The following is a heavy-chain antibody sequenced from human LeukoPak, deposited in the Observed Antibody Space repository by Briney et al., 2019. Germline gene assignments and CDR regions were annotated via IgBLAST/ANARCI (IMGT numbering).Heavy chain of an antibody. D-gene: IGHD1-14*01. V-gene: IGHV4-59*01. CDR1: GVSITSDH. CDR2: ISYSGST. J-gene: IGHJ5*02. Sequence: SETLSLTCTVSGVSITSDHWTWVRQPPGKGLEWIARISYSGSTNYNPSLKSRVTISLDRSKNQFSLRLDSVTPADTAAYYCASLPIDTSTGTFGRFDPWGQGILVIVSS. CDR3: ASLPIDTSTGTFGRFDP.